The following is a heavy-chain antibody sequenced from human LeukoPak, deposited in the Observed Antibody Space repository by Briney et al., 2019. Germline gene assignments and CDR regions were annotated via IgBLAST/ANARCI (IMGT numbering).Heavy chain of an antibody. V-gene: IGHV4-61*02. Sequence: SETLSLTCTVSGGSITSGPHYWNWIRQSAEKGLEWIGRVQTTGSLDYNPSLKSRVTISMDTSTNHFSLMMNSLTTTDTAVYYCARGTKSPRTTVLTSFWYFDLWGRGTLVAVSS. CDR2: VQTTGSL. CDR3: ARGTKSPRTTVLTSFWYFDL. J-gene: IGHJ2*01. CDR1: GGSITSGPHY. D-gene: IGHD1-14*01.